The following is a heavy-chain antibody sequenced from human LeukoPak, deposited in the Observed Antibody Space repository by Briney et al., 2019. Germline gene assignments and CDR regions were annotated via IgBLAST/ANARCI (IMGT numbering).Heavy chain of an antibody. CDR2: VYWDDDK. V-gene: IGHV2-5*02. CDR1: GFSLGTSGVG. Sequence: SRPTLLNPTQTHTLTCTFSGFSLGTSGVGGGWICQPPGKALEWLALVYWDDDKRYSPSLKSRLTITKDTSKNQVVLTRTNMDPVDTATYYCAHSGGGGNKRSFDYWGQGTLVTVSS. J-gene: IGHJ4*02. D-gene: IGHD4-23*01. CDR3: AHSGGGGNKRSFDY.